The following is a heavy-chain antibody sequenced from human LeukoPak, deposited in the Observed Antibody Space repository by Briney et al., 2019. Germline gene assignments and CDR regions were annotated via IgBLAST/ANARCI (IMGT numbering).Heavy chain of an antibody. D-gene: IGHD1-1*01. CDR1: GGSIHGYY. Sequence: SETLSLTCTVSGGSIHGYYWSWIRQPPGKGLEWIGYISYSGSTYYNPSLKSRVTISLGTSKNQFSLRLTSVTAADTAMYYCARGRNDFDYWGQGSLVTVSS. CDR2: ISYSGST. V-gene: IGHV4-59*13. J-gene: IGHJ4*02. CDR3: ARGRNDFDY.